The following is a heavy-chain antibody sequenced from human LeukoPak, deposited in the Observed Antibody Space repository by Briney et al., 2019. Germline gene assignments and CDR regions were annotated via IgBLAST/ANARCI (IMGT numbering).Heavy chain of an antibody. J-gene: IGHJ4*02. CDR1: GFTFSSYW. CDR3: ARVTISAMVIRDY. Sequence: PGGSLRLSCAASGFTFSSYWMSWVRQAPGKGLEWVANIKQDGSEKYYVDSVKGRFTISRDNAKNSLYLQMNSLRAEDTAVYYCARVTISAMVIRDYWGQGTLVTVSS. CDR2: IKQDGSEK. D-gene: IGHD5-18*01. V-gene: IGHV3-7*01.